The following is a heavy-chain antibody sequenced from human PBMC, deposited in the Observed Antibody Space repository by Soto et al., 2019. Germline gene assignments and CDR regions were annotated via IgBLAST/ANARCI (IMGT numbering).Heavy chain of an antibody. V-gene: IGHV1-18*01. CDR3: ARDAPPADY. J-gene: IGHJ4*02. CDR2: TRAYNGNT. Sequence: QVQLVQSGAEVKKPGASVKVSCKASGYTFTSYGISWVRQAPGRGLEWMGWTRAYNGNTNYAQTLHGRVTMTTDTCTSTAYMELRGLRSDDSAVYYCARDAPPADYWGQGTLVTVSS. CDR1: GYTFTSYG.